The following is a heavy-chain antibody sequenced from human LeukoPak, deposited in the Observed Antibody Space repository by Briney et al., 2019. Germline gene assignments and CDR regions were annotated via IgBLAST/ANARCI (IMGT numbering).Heavy chain of an antibody. CDR3: ARPREQWLGNDAFNI. CDR2: IYYSGST. CDR1: GGSMSSYY. Sequence: SETLSLTCTVSGGSMSSYYWSWIRQPPGKGLEWIGYIYYSGSTNYNPSLKNRVTISVDTSKNQFSLKLSSVTAADTAVYYCARPREQWLGNDAFNIWGQGTMVTVSS. J-gene: IGHJ3*02. D-gene: IGHD6-19*01. V-gene: IGHV4-59*08.